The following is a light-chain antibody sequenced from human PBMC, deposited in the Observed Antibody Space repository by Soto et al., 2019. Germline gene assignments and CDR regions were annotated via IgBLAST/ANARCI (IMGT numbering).Light chain of an antibody. J-gene: IGKJ4*01. CDR3: QQYGTSPPLT. CDR1: QSVRSSY. CDR2: GAS. V-gene: IGKV3-20*01. Sequence: EIVLTQSPGTLSLSPGERATLSCRASQSVRSSYLAWYQQKPGQAPRLLIYGASTRATGIPDRFSGSGSATDFTLTISRLEPEDFAVYYGQQYGTSPPLTFGGGTNVEIK.